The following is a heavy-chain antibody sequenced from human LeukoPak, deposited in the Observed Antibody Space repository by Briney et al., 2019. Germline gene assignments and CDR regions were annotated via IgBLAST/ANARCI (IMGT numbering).Heavy chain of an antibody. Sequence: SETLSLTCAVYGGSFSGYYLSWIRQPPGKGLEWIGEINHSGSTNYNPSLKSRVTISVDTSKNQFSLKLSSVTAADTAVYYCARTPEYYDSSGYAFDIWGQGTMVTVSS. D-gene: IGHD3-22*01. CDR1: GGSFSGYY. CDR2: INHSGST. CDR3: ARTPEYYDSSGYAFDI. V-gene: IGHV4-34*01. J-gene: IGHJ3*02.